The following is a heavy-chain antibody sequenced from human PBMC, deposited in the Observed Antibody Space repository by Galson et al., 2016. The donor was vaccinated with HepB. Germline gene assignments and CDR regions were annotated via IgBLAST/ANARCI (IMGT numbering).Heavy chain of an antibody. V-gene: IGHV3-23*01. Sequence: SLRLSCATSGFIFSSFAMSWVRQAPGKGLEWVSTFSARVDKPYYAHSAGGRFTISSDNSKKTLYLQMNSLRAEDTAVYFCARGTASRPGYYYALDVWGKGTTVTVSS. CDR3: ARGTASRPGYYYALDV. CDR2: FSARVDKP. J-gene: IGHJ6*04. D-gene: IGHD6-6*01. CDR1: GFIFSSFA.